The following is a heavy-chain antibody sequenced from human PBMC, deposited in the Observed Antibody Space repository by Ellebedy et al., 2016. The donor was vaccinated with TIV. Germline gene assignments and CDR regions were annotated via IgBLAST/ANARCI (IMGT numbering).Heavy chain of an antibody. V-gene: IGHV1-18*01. J-gene: IGHJ4*02. D-gene: IGHD3-10*01. CDR2: ISAYNGNT. Sequence: ASVKVSXXASGYTFINFGLSWVRQAPGQGLEWMGWISAYNGNTNYAQKLQGRVTMTTDTSTNTAYMELRSLRSDDTAVYYCARRGSVSGSSDYWGQGTLVTVSS. CDR3: ARRGSVSGSSDY. CDR1: GYTFINFG.